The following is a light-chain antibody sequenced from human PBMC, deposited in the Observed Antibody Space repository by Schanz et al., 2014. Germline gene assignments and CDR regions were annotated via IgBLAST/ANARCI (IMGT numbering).Light chain of an antibody. J-gene: IGKJ3*01. CDR1: QRINSW. Sequence: DIQMTQSPSTVSASVGDTVTITCRASQRINSWLAWYQQKPKKAPKLLMYDASSLESGVPSRFSGSGFGTEFTLTISSLQPEDVATYYCQRYNGISVFGPGTKVEMK. CDR3: QRYNGISV. CDR2: DAS. V-gene: IGKV1-5*01.